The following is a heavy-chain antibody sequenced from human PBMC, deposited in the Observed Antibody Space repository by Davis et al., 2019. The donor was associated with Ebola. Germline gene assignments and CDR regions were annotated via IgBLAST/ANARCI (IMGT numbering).Heavy chain of an antibody. J-gene: IGHJ6*02. D-gene: IGHD3-10*01. CDR3: ARAGFREYQYYYYGMDV. V-gene: IGHV1-46*01. CDR1: GYTFTSYY. CDR2: INPSGGST. Sequence: ASVKVSCKASGYTFTSYYMHWVRQAPGQGLEWMGIINPSGGSTSYAQKFQGRVTMTRDTSTSTVYMELSSLRSEDTAVYYCARAGFREYQYYYYGMDVWGQGTTVTVSS.